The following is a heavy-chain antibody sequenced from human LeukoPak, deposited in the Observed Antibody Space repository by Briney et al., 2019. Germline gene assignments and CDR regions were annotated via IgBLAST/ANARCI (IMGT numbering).Heavy chain of an antibody. J-gene: IGHJ4*02. CDR1: GFTFSSYA. D-gene: IGHD2-15*01. CDR3: AKAGGMVAAPGEFDY. V-gene: IGHV3-23*01. Sequence: GGSLRLSCAASGFTFSSYAMSWVRHAPGKGLELVSAISGSGGSTYYADSVKGRFTISRDNSKNTLYLQMNSLRAEDTAVYYCAKAGGMVAAPGEFDYWGQGTLVTVSS. CDR2: ISGSGGST.